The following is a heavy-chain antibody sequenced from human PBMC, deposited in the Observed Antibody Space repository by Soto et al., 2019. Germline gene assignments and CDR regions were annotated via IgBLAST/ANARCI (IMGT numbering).Heavy chain of an antibody. CDR1: GGSISSSSYY. CDR2: IYYTGAT. V-gene: IGHV4-39*01. CDR3: ARQERYSSSDIDY. J-gene: IGHJ4*02. D-gene: IGHD6-6*01. Sequence: PSETLSLTCTVSGGSISSSSYYWGWIRQPPGKGLEWIGDIYYTGATYYNPSLKSRVTISVDTSKNQFSLKLSSVTAADTAVYYCARQERYSSSDIDYWGQGTLVTVSS.